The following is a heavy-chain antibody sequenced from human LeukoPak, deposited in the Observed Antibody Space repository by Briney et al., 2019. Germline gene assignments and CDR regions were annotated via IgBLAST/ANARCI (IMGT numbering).Heavy chain of an antibody. J-gene: IGHJ5*02. CDR3: ARVLAAAGNNWFDP. D-gene: IGHD6-13*01. CDR1: GGSISSGSYS. CDR2: IYYTGNT. Sequence: SETLSLTCTVSGGSISSGSYSWSWIRQPPGKGMEFIAYIYYTGNTYFNPSLKSRVTISVDTSKNQFSLKLSSVTAADTAVYYCARVLAAAGNNWFDPWGQGTLVTVSS. V-gene: IGHV4-30-4*07.